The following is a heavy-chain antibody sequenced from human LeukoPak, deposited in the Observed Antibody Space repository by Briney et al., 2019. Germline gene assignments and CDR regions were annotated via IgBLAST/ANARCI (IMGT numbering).Heavy chain of an antibody. CDR1: GSTFTYYY. D-gene: IGHD6-19*01. CDR2: INPYSGDT. CDR3: ARGPYSSGWYGDWFDP. V-gene: IGHV1-2*02. Sequence: GASVKVSCKASGSTFTYYYMHWVRQAPGQGLEWMGWINPYSGDTNYAQKFQGRVTMTRDTSISTAYMELSRLRSDDTAVYYCARGPYSSGWYGDWFDPWGQGTLVTVSS. J-gene: IGHJ5*02.